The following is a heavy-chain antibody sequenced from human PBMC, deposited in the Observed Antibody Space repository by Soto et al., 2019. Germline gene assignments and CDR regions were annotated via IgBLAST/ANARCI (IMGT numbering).Heavy chain of an antibody. CDR3: ARHTTNGEYDILTGYYTFDY. CDR2: ISYDGTNK. Sequence: GGSLRLSCAASGFSFSISPMHWVRQAPGKGPEWVALISYDGTNKFYADSVKGRFTISRGNAKNSLYLQMNSLRAEDTAVYYCARHTTNGEYDILTGYYTFDYWGQGTLVTVYS. J-gene: IGHJ4*02. V-gene: IGHV3-30-3*01. CDR1: GFSFSISP. D-gene: IGHD3-9*01.